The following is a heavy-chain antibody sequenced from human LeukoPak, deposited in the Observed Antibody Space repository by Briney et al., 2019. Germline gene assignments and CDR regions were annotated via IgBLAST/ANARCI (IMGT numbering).Heavy chain of an antibody. Sequence: GGSLRLSCAASGFTFSRYWMSWVRQAPGKGLEWVANIKQDGGEIYYVDSVKGRFTISRDNSKNTLYLQMNSLRAEDTAVYYCAREDDVVVPAGGGVFDYWGQGTLVTVSS. CDR1: GFTFSRYW. J-gene: IGHJ4*02. CDR2: IKQDGGEI. V-gene: IGHV3-7*01. CDR3: AREDDVVVPAGGGVFDY. D-gene: IGHD2-2*01.